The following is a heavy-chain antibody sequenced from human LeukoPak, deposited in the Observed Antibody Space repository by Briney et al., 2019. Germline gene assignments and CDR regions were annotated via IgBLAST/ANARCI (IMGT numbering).Heavy chain of an antibody. CDR1: RDSVSINSAA. CDR2: TYYRSKRYN. CDR3: ARGRIAVAATGANWFDP. J-gene: IGHJ5*02. Sequence: SQTLSLTCAISRDSVSINSAAWKWIRQSPSRGLEWLGRTYYRSKRYNDYAVSVKSRLTINPDTSKNQFSLQLNSVTPEDTAVYYCARGRIAVAATGANWFDPWGQGTLVTVSS. D-gene: IGHD6-19*01. V-gene: IGHV6-1*01.